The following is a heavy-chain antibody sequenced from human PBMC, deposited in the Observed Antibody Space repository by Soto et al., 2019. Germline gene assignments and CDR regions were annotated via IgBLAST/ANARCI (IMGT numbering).Heavy chain of an antibody. CDR3: ARKDPTSSAPGFDP. J-gene: IGHJ5*02. CDR1: GGSISSGGYY. D-gene: IGHD6-13*01. V-gene: IGHV4-31*03. Sequence: QVQLQESGPGLVKPSQTLSLTCTVSGGSISSGGYYWSWIRQHPGKGLEWIGYIYYSGSTYYNPSLKSRVTISVDTSKNQFSRKLSSVTAADTAVYYCARKDPTSSAPGFDPWGQGTLVTVSS. CDR2: IYYSGST.